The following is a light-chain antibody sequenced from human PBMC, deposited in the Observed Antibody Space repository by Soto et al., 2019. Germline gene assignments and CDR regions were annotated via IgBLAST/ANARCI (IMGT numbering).Light chain of an antibody. CDR2: GAS. V-gene: IGKV3-20*01. CDR1: QSVSSNY. CDR3: QQYGSSPTWT. Sequence: ESVLTQSPGTLSLSPGERATLSCRASQSVSSNYLAWYQQKPGQAPRLLIYGASTGATGIPDRFSGSGSGTDFTLTISRLEPEDSAVYYCQQYGSSPTWTFGQGTKV. J-gene: IGKJ1*01.